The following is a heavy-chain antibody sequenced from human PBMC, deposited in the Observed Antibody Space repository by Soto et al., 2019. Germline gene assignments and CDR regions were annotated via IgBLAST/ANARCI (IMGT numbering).Heavy chain of an antibody. CDR1: GGSIISSRYY. D-gene: IGHD1-26*01. Sequence: SETLSLTCTVSGGSIISSRYYWGWIRQPPGKGLEWIGSIYYSGSTYYNPSLKSRVTISVDTSKNQFSLKLSSVTAADTAVYYCARLGRGSYKPYWYFDLWGRGTLVTVSS. V-gene: IGHV4-39*01. CDR2: IYYSGST. J-gene: IGHJ2*01. CDR3: ARLGRGSYKPYWYFDL.